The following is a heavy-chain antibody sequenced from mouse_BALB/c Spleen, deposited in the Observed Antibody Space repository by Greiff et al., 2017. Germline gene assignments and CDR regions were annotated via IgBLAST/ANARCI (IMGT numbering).Heavy chain of an antibody. Sequence: QVQLQQSGAELVRPGVSVKISCKGSGYTFTDYAMHWVKQSHAKSLEWIGAISTYYGDASYNQKFKGKATMTVDKSSSTAYMELARLTSEDSAIYYCARGITTVVAPLDYWGQGTTLTVSS. CDR1: GYTFTDYA. J-gene: IGHJ2*01. D-gene: IGHD1-1*01. CDR3: ARGITTVVAPLDY. CDR2: ISTYYGDA. V-gene: IGHV1S137*01.